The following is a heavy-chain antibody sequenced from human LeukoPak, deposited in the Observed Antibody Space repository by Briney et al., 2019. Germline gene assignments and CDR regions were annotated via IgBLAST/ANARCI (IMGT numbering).Heavy chain of an antibody. CDR1: GGSFSGYY. V-gene: IGHV4-34*01. CDR3: ASGYDYSNHGAPVVDY. J-gene: IGHJ4*02. D-gene: IGHD4-11*01. CDR2: INHSGST. Sequence: SETLSLTCAVYGGSFSGYYWSWIRQPPGKGLEWIGEINHSGSTNYNPSLKSRVTISVDTSKNQFSLKLSSVTAADTAVYYCASGYDYSNHGAPVVDYWGQGTLVTVSS.